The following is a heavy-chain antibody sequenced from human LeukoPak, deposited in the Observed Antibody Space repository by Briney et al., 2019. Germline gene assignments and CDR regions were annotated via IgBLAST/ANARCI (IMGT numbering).Heavy chain of an antibody. Sequence: GGSLRLSCAASGFTFSSYAMSWVRQAPGKGLEWVSAISGSGGSTYYADSVKGRFTISRDNSKNTLYLQMNSLRAEDTAVYYCAKDLYYYGSGSLSVFDYRGQGTLVTVSS. J-gene: IGHJ4*02. D-gene: IGHD3-10*01. V-gene: IGHV3-23*01. CDR3: AKDLYYYGSGSLSVFDY. CDR2: ISGSGGST. CDR1: GFTFSSYA.